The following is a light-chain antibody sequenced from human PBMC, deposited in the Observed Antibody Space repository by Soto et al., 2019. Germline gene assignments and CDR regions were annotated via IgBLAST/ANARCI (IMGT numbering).Light chain of an antibody. V-gene: IGKV1-5*01. J-gene: IGKJ2*01. CDR3: QQYKSSYT. CDR2: DAS. Sequence: DIPMTQSPSTVSASVGDSVTITCRASQTISGWLAWYQQKSGKPPKLLIYDASNLQSGVPSRFSGHESGTEFTLTINSLQPDDVATYYCQQYKSSYTFGRGTKLEIK. CDR1: QTISGW.